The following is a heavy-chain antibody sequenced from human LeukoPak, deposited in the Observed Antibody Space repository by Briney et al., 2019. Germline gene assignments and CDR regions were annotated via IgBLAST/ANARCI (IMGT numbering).Heavy chain of an antibody. CDR1: GFTFSRYA. CDR3: AMAPGDYNYYMDV. J-gene: IGHJ6*03. Sequence: GGSLRLSCAASGFTFSRYAMSWVRQAPGKGLEWVSAIRASGGTTFYADSVKGRFTISRDNSKNTLYLQMNSLRADDTAVYYCAMAPGDYNYYMDVWGKGTTVTVSS. CDR2: IRASGGTT. V-gene: IGHV3-23*01.